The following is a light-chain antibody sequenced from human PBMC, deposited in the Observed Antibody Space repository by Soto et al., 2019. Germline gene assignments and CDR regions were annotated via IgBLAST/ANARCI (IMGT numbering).Light chain of an antibody. CDR3: QQRYNWPPWT. Sequence: EIVLTQSRATLSFSPGERAALSCSSSQSLSSYLAWYQQKRGQAPRLLIYDASNRATGIPARFSGSGSGTDFTLTISSLEPEDFAVYYCQQRYNWPPWTFGQGTKVDI. CDR1: QSLSSY. J-gene: IGKJ1*01. CDR2: DAS. V-gene: IGKV3-11*01.